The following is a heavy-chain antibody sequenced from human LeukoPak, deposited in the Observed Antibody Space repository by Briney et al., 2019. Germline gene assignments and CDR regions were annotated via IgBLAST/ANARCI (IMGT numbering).Heavy chain of an antibody. V-gene: IGHV3-30*19. D-gene: IGHD2-2*01. CDR2: ISYDGSNK. J-gene: IGHJ4*02. CDR3: ARDSSGYCSSTSCYPGGTYFDY. Sequence: GGSLRLSCAASGFTFSSYGMHWVRQAPGKGLEWVAVISYDGSNKYYADSVKGRFTISRDNSKNTLYLQMNSLRAEDTAVYYCARDSSGYCSSTSCYPGGTYFDYWGQGTLVTVSS. CDR1: GFTFSSYG.